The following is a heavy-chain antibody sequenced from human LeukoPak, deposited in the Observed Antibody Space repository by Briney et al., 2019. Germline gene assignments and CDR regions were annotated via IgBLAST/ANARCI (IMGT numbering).Heavy chain of an antibody. CDR1: GFTFSSYS. Sequence: GGSLRLSCAASGFTFSSYSMNWVRQAPGKGLEWVSSISSSSSYIYYADSVKGRFTISRDNAKNSLYLQMNSLRAEDTAVYYCARDRYCSSTSCYLDYYYGMDVWGQGTTVTVSS. D-gene: IGHD2-2*01. V-gene: IGHV3-21*01. CDR3: ARDRYCSSTSCYLDYYYGMDV. J-gene: IGHJ6*02. CDR2: ISSSSSYI.